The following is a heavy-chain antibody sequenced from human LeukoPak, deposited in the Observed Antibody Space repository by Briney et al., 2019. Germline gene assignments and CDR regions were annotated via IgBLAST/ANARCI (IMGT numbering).Heavy chain of an antibody. J-gene: IGHJ3*02. CDR1: GGSISTHY. CDR3: ARDLTTVTKGFDI. CDR2: VLYSGIT. Sequence: PSETLSLTCTISGGSISTHYWTWIRQPPGKGLEWIGYVLYSGITNYNPSLRSRITLSVDTSQNQFSLSLRSVTAADTAVYYCARDLTTVTKGFDIWGQGTMVTVSS. V-gene: IGHV4-59*11. D-gene: IGHD4-17*01.